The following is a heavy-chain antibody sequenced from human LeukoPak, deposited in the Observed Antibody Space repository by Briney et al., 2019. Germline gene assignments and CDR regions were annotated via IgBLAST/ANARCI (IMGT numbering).Heavy chain of an antibody. CDR3: ASRTVTLDY. D-gene: IGHD4-17*01. Sequence: SETLSLTCTVSGGSISSSTDYWGWIRQPPGKGLEWIGSIYYSGSTYYNPSLKSRVTISVDTSKNQFSLKLSSVTAADTAVYYCASRTVTLDYWGQGTLVTVSS. J-gene: IGHJ4*02. CDR1: GGSISSSTDY. CDR2: IYYSGST. V-gene: IGHV4-39*01.